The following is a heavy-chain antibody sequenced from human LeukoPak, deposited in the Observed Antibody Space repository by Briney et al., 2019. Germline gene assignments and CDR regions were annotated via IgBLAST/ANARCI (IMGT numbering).Heavy chain of an antibody. Sequence: PSETLSVTCTVSGYSISSGYYWGWIRQPPGKGLEWIGSIYHSGSTYYNPSLKSRVTISVDTSKNQFSLQLSSVTAADTAVYYCARAVLNSGWEDYWGQGTLVTVSS. CDR1: GYSISSGYY. V-gene: IGHV4-38-2*02. CDR3: ARAVLNSGWEDY. D-gene: IGHD6-19*01. CDR2: IYHSGST. J-gene: IGHJ4*02.